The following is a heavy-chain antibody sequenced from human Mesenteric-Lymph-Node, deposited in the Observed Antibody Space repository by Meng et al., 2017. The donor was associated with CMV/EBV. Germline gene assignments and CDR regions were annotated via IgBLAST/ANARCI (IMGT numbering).Heavy chain of an antibody. CDR2: IFGDDTT. V-gene: IGHV3-53*01. CDR3: ARYYGAGSYFADS. D-gene: IGHD3-10*01. Sequence: SGVGPGSTVRSNYMSWVRRAPGKGLEWLSVIFGDDTTYYADSVRGRFTTFRDSSKTTLYLQMNSLRREDTAVYYCARYYGAGSYFADSWGQGTLVTVSS. J-gene: IGHJ4*02. CDR1: GSTVRSNY.